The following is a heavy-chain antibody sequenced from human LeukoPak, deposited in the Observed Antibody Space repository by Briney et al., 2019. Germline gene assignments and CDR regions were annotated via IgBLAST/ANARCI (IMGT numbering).Heavy chain of an antibody. V-gene: IGHV3-43*02. D-gene: IGHD3-22*01. CDR2: ISGDGGST. J-gene: IGHJ4*02. Sequence: GGSLRLSCAASGFTFDDYAMHWVRQAPGKGLEWVSLISGDGGSTYYADSVKGRFTISRDNSKNSLYLQMNSLRTEDTALYCCAKVLGYYDSSGYYQEGGFDYWGQGTLVTVSS. CDR1: GFTFDDYA. CDR3: AKVLGYYDSSGYYQEGGFDY.